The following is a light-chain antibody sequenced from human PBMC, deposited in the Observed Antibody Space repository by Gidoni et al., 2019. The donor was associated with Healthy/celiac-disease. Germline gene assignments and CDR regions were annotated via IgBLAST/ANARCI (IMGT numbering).Light chain of an antibody. CDR3: QQYGSSPWT. CDR2: GAS. V-gene: IGKV3-20*01. Sequence: DIVLTHSPGTLSLSPGERATLSCRASQSGSSSYLAWYQQKPGQAPRLLIYGASSRATGIPDRFSGSGSGTDFTLTISRLEPEDFAVYYCQQYGSSPWTFGQGTKVEIK. J-gene: IGKJ1*01. CDR1: QSGSSSY.